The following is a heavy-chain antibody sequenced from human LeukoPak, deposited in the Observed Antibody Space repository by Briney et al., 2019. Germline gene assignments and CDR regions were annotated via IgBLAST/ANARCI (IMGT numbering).Heavy chain of an antibody. CDR1: GGSISSYY. D-gene: IGHD1-26*01. CDR3: ARRRERRRTDRFDYFDY. Sequence: SETLSLTCTVSGGSISSYYWSWIRQPPGKGLEWIGYIYYSGSTNYNPSLKSRVTISVDTSKNQFSLKLSSVTAADTAVYYCARRRERRRTDRFDYFDYWGQGALVAVSS. V-gene: IGHV4-59*08. CDR2: IYYSGST. J-gene: IGHJ4*02.